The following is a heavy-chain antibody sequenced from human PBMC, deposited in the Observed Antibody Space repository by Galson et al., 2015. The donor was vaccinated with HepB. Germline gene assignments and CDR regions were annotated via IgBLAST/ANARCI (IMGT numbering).Heavy chain of an antibody. CDR1: GGTLRNYS. CDR2: INPVYGTA. V-gene: IGHV1-69*06. CDR3: AGKAAVTPGYLAY. J-gene: IGHJ4*02. Sequence: SVKVSCKASGGTLRNYSISWVRQAPGQGLEWMAGINPVYGTAYYAQKFQDRVTITANRSTNTAYVELTTLTSEDAAVYYCAGKAAVTPGYLAYWGQGTLVTVSS. D-gene: IGHD6-13*01.